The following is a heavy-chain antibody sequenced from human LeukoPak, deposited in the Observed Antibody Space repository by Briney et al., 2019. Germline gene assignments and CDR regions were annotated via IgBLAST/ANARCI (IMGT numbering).Heavy chain of an antibody. CDR1: GGSISSSSYY. CDR3: ARTDYYGSGSFDY. V-gene: IGHV4-39*07. J-gene: IGHJ4*02. D-gene: IGHD3-10*01. Sequence: KTSETLSLTCTVSGGSISSSSYYWGWIRQPPGKGLEWIGCIYYSGSTYYNPSLKSRVTISVDTSKNQFSLKLSSVTAADTAVYYCARTDYYGSGSFDYWGQGTLVTVSS. CDR2: IYYSGST.